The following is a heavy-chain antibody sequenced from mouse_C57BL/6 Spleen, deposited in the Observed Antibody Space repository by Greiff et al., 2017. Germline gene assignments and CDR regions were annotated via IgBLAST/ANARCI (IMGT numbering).Heavy chain of an antibody. Sequence: QVQLQQSGPELVKPGASVKLSCKASGYTFTSYDIHWVKQRPGQGLEWIGWIYPRDGSTKYNEKFKGKATLTVDPSSSTAYMELHSLTSEDSAVYFCARGVHYYGSSYGYFDVWGTGTTVTFSS. V-gene: IGHV1-85*01. D-gene: IGHD1-1*01. CDR2: IYPRDGST. J-gene: IGHJ1*03. CDR3: ARGVHYYGSSYGYFDV. CDR1: GYTFTSYD.